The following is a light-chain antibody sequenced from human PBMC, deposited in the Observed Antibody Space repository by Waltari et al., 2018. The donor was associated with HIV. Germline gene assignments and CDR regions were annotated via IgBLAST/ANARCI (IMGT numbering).Light chain of an antibody. Sequence: QSALTQPASVSGSPGQSITISCTGTSSDIGGHNYVSWYQQHPGKAPKLMIYEVSNRPSGVSNRVSGSKSGNSASLTISGLQPEDEADYYCGSYTTSSTPYVFGTGTKVTVL. CDR1: SSDIGGHNY. V-gene: IGLV2-14*01. CDR2: EVS. J-gene: IGLJ1*01. CDR3: GSYTTSSTPYV.